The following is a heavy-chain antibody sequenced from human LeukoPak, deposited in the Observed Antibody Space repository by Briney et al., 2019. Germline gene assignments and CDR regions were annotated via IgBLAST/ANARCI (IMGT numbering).Heavy chain of an antibody. CDR2: ISWNSGSR. J-gene: IGHJ4*02. Sequence: GGSLRLSCAASGFTFDDYAMHWVRQAPGKGLEWVSGISWNSGSRGYADSVKGRFTISRDNAKNSLYLQMNSLRAEDTALYYCAKDSDGSGYYFDYWGQGTLVTVSS. CDR3: AKDSDGSGYYFDY. D-gene: IGHD3-22*01. V-gene: IGHV3-9*01. CDR1: GFTFDDYA.